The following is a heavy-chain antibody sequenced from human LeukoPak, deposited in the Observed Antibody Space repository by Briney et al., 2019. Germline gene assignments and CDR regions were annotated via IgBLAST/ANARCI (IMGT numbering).Heavy chain of an antibody. CDR3: ARDPVGYYYAMDV. CDR2: ISSSGSTI. D-gene: IGHD1-26*01. J-gene: IGHJ6*02. V-gene: IGHV3-48*03. Sequence: SGGSLRLSCAASGFTFRNYEMNWVRQAPGKGLEWVSYISSSGSTIYYADSVKGRFTISRDSAKKSVYPQMNSLRAEDTAVYYCARDPVGYYYAMDVWGQGTTVTVSS. CDR1: GFTFRNYE.